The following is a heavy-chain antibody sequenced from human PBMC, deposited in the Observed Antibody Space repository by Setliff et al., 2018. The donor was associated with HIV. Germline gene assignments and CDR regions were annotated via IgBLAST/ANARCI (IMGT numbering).Heavy chain of an antibody. V-gene: IGHV4-61*02. J-gene: IGHJ6*02. CDR1: GGSINSGSYY. D-gene: IGHD6-13*01. CDR3: ARDRESSSWYYYYYYGMDV. CDR2: IYTSGST. Sequence: PSETLSLTCTVSGGSINSGSYYWSWIRQPAGKGLEWIGRIYTSGSTNYNSSLKSRVTISVDTSKNQLSLKLSSVTAADTAVYYCARDRESSSWYYYYYYGMDVWGQGTTVTVS.